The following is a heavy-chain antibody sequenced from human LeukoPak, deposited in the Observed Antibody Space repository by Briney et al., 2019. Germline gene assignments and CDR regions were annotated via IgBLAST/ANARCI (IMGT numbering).Heavy chain of an antibody. D-gene: IGHD5-24*01. J-gene: IGHJ5*02. Sequence: PSETLSLTCTVSGGSISSSSYYWGWIRQPPGKGLEWIGSIYYSGSTSYNPSLKSRVTISGDTSKNQSSLKLTSATAADTAIYYCARYKFHNYFDPWGQGTLVVVSS. CDR2: IYYSGST. CDR3: ARYKFHNYFDP. CDR1: GGSISSSSYY. V-gene: IGHV4-39*07.